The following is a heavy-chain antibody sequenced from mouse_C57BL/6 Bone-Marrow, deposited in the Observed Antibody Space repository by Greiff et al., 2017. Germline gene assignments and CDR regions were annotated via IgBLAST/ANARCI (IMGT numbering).Heavy chain of an antibody. CDR1: GYTFTSYG. V-gene: IGHV1-81*01. J-gene: IGHJ2*01. Sequence: QVQLQQSGAELARPGASVKLSCKASGYTFTSYGISWVKQRTGQGLEWIGEIYPRSGNTYYNEKFKGKATLTADKSSSTAYMELRILTSEYSAVYFCSRKGLLRYYFDYWGQGTTLTVSS. D-gene: IGHD1-1*01. CDR3: SRKGLLRYYFDY. CDR2: IYPRSGNT.